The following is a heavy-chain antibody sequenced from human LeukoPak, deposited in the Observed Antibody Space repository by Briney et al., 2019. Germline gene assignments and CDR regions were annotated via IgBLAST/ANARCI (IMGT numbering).Heavy chain of an antibody. CDR1: GYTFTDYY. Sequence: ASVKVSCKAYGYTFTDYYMHWERQAPGQGLEWMGWMNPKTGGTNYAQKFQDRVTMTRDTSIRTAYMDLSWLTSDDTALYYCVRDGYGGSYGFDMWGQGTMVTVSA. CDR3: VRDGYGGSYGFDM. CDR2: MNPKTGGT. D-gene: IGHD2-15*01. J-gene: IGHJ3*02. V-gene: IGHV1-2*02.